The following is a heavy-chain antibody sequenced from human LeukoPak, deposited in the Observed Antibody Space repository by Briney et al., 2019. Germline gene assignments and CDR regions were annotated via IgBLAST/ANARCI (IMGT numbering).Heavy chain of an antibody. J-gene: IGHJ3*02. CDR2: IWYGGSNK. D-gene: IGHD6-19*01. V-gene: IGHV3-30*18. CDR3: AKVRGIAVAGDAFDI. CDR1: GFTFSSYG. Sequence: CLRLSCAASGFTFSSYGMHSVRQAPRKGLEWVAVIWYGGSNKYYADSVKGRFTISRDNSKNTLYLQMNSLRAEATAVYYCAKVRGIAVAGDAFDIWGQGTMVTVS.